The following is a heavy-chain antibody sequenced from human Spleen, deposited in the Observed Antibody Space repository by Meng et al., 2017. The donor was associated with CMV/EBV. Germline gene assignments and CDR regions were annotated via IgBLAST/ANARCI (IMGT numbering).Heavy chain of an antibody. D-gene: IGHD3-3*01. CDR3: ASQTYYDFWSGYYLFDY. CDR1: GFTFDDYA. Sequence: GGSLRLSCAASGFTFDDYAMHWVRQAPGKGLEWVSSISSSSSYIYYADSVKGRFTISRDNAKNSLYLQMNSLRAEDTAVYYCASQTYYDFWSGYYLFDYWGQGTLVTVSS. J-gene: IGHJ4*02. V-gene: IGHV3-21*01. CDR2: ISSSSSYI.